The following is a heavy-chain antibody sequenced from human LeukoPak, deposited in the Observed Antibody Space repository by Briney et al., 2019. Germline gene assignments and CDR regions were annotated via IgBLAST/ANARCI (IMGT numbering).Heavy chain of an antibody. J-gene: IGHJ4*02. CDR1: GGSITNYH. D-gene: IGHD1-26*01. CDR2: IRSGESA. CDR3: ARHDSRGGSYDY. Sequence: PSETLSLTCSVSGGSITNYHWSWIRQPPGKRLEWIGYIRSGESAMYNPSLESRVTMSVDTPMNHLSLRRNSLTAADTAVYYCARHDSRGGSYDYWGQGTLVTVSS. V-gene: IGHV4-59*08.